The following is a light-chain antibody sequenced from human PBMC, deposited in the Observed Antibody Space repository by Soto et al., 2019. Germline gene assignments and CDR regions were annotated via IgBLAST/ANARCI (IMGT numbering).Light chain of an antibody. CDR1: QSVRSSF. CDR2: GAS. CDR3: QQYGRSPFT. V-gene: IGKV3-20*01. Sequence: EIVLTQSPGTLSLSPGERATLNCRASQSVRSSFLAWYQQQPGQAPRLLIHGASRRATGIPDRFSGSGSGTDFTLTINRLEPEDFVVYYCQQYGRSPFTFGPGTKVDIK. J-gene: IGKJ3*01.